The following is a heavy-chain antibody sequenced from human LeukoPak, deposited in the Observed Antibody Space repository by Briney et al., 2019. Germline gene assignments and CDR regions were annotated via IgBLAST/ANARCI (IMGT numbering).Heavy chain of an antibody. Sequence: SETLSLTCTVSGGSISSSSYYWGWIRQPPGKGLEWIGSIYYSGSTYYNPSLKSRVTISVDTSKNQFSLKLSSVTAADTAVYYCAREGTAGTEGFDYWGQGILVTVSS. CDR2: IYYSGST. D-gene: IGHD6-13*01. CDR1: GGSISSSSYY. J-gene: IGHJ4*02. V-gene: IGHV4-39*07. CDR3: AREGTAGTEGFDY.